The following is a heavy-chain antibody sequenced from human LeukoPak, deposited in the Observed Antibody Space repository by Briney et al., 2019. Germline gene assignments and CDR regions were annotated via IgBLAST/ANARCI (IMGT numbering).Heavy chain of an antibody. CDR3: AREFWFANAPGSWLDP. D-gene: IGHD3-10*01. V-gene: IGHV4-30-2*01. CDR1: GDSISSGAYS. J-gene: IGHJ5*02. CDR2: IFHTGST. Sequence: SQTLSLTCVVSGDSISSGAYSWSWIRQPPGKGLEWIGYIFHTGSTFYNPSLKSRVTISVDNSKNQFCLRLTSVTAADTAVYYCAREFWFANAPGSWLDPWGQGTLVTVSS.